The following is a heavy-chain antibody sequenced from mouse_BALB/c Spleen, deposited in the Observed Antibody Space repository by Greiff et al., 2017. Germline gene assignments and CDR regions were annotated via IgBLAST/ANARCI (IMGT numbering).Heavy chain of an antibody. Sequence: EVKVVESGGGLVQPGGSRKLSCAASGFTFSSFGMHWVRQAPEKGLEWVAYISSGSSTIYYADTVKGRFTISRDNPKNTLFLQMTSLRSEDTAMYYCARHNYGYDGRGGYFDYWGQGTTLTVSS. J-gene: IGHJ2*01. CDR1: GFTFSSFG. D-gene: IGHD2-2*01. V-gene: IGHV5-17*02. CDR3: ARHNYGYDGRGGYFDY. CDR2: ISSGSSTI.